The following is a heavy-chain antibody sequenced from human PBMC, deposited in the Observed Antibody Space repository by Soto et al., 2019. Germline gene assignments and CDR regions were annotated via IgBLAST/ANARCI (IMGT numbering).Heavy chain of an antibody. Sequence: QDQLVQSGVEVKKPGASVKVSCKASGYSFTNYGITWVRQAPGQGFGGMGWISAYNGNTNYAQKFQGRVTLTTDASTSTAYLELRSLRSDDTAVYYCARDRGVAPPVAGNTHYYYYMDVWGKGTTVTVSS. CDR2: ISAYNGNT. D-gene: IGHD6-19*01. V-gene: IGHV1-18*01. CDR3: ARDRGVAPPVAGNTHYYYYMDV. J-gene: IGHJ6*03. CDR1: GYSFTNYG.